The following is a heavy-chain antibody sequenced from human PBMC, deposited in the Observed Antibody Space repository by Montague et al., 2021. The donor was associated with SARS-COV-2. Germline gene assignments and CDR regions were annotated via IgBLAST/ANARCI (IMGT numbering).Heavy chain of an antibody. Sequence: SETLSLTCTVAGGSISSGSYYLGWIRQPPGKGLAWLGNIHSSGSTYYKSRVTISVDTSKNQLSLKVTSVTAADTAVYYCARRLGGSGWLDYWGQGTLATVSS. J-gene: IGHJ4*02. CDR2: IHSSGST. CDR3: ARRLGGSGWLDY. CDR1: GGSISSGSYY. V-gene: IGHV4-39*01. D-gene: IGHD6-25*01.